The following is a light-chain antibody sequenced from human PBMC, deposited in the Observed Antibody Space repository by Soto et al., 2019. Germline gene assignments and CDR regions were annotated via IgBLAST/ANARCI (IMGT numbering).Light chain of an antibody. Sequence: QSVLTQPPSVSGASGQRVTISCTGSSSNIGAGYDVHWYQQLPGTAPKLLIYGNSNRPSGVPDRFSGSKSGTSASLAITGLQAEDEADYYCQSYDSSLSVWVFGGGTKLTFL. V-gene: IGLV1-40*01. CDR3: QSYDSSLSVWV. J-gene: IGLJ3*02. CDR2: GNS. CDR1: SSNIGAGYD.